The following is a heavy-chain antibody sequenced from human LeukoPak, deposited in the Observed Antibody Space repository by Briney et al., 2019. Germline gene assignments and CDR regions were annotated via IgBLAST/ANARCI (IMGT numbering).Heavy chain of an antibody. J-gene: IGHJ3*02. D-gene: IGHD6-19*01. CDR1: GFTVSGNF. CDR3: AKDISGWYGSFAFDI. V-gene: IGHV3-48*01. Sequence: GGSLRLSCAASGFTVSGNFMSWVRQAPGKGLEWLSYISSSSSTIYYADSVKGRFTISRDNSKNTLYLQMNSLRAEDTAVYYCAKDISGWYGSFAFDIWGQGTMVTVSS. CDR2: ISSSSSTI.